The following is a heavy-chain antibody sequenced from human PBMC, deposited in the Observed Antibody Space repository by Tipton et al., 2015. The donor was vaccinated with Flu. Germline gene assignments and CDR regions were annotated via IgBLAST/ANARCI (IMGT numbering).Heavy chain of an antibody. D-gene: IGHD1-1*01. CDR1: GGSISSYY. V-gene: IGHV4-59*01. Sequence: GLVKPSETLSLTCTVSGGSISSYYWSWIRQPPGKGLEWIGYIYYSGSTNYNPSLKSRVTISVDTSKNQFSLKLSSVTAADTAVYYCARASVQIRWSKNPYYFDYWGQGTLVTVSS. CDR3: ARASVQIRWSKNPYYFDY. CDR2: IYYSGST. J-gene: IGHJ4*02.